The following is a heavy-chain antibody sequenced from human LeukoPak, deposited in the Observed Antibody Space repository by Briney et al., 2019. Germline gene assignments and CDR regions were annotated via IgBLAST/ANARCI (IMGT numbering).Heavy chain of an antibody. CDR2: IIPILGIA. CDR1: GGTFSSYA. D-gene: IGHD1-7*01. V-gene: IGHV1-69*04. J-gene: IGHJ6*02. Sequence: ASVKVSCKASGGTFSSYAISWVRQAPGQGLEWIGRIIPILGIANYAQKFQGRVTITADKSTSTAYMDLSSLRSEDTAVYYCAWGNWNYGDYYGMDVWGQGTTVTVSS. CDR3: AWGNWNYGDYYGMDV.